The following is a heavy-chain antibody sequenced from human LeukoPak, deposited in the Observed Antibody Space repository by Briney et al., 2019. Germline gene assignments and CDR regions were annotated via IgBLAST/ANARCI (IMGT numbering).Heavy chain of an antibody. D-gene: IGHD2-21*02. J-gene: IGHJ3*02. CDR1: GGSFSGYY. Sequence: SETLSLTCAVYGGSFSGYYWSWIRQPQGKGLEWIGEINHSGSTNYNPSLKSRVTISVDTSKNQFSLKLSSVTAVDTAVYYCAICGGDCSEHDAFDIWGQGTMVTVSS. CDR3: AICGGDCSEHDAFDI. CDR2: INHSGST. V-gene: IGHV4-34*01.